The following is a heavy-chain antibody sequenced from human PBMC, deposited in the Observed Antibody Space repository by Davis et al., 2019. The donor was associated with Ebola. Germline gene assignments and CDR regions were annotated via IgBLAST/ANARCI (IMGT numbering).Heavy chain of an antibody. CDR1: RYMFTAYV. J-gene: IGHJ5*02. V-gene: IGHV1-18*01. CDR3: ARDGCSESRCYTRTGNWLDP. Sequence: ASSVNVSCMTSRYMFTAYVITWLRQAPGQGLEWLGWISGYNGKTNLPQNVQGRVTLTTDTSPSTAYMELTSLRVDDPAVYYCARDGCSESRCYTRTGNWLDPWGQGTQVTVSS. CDR2: ISGYNGKT. D-gene: IGHD2-2*02.